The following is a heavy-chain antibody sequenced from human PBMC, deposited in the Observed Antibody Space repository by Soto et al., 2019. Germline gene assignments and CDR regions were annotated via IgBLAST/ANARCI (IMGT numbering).Heavy chain of an antibody. CDR2: ISGSGGST. Sequence: GGSLRLSCAASGFTFSSYAMSWVRQAPGKGLEWVSAISGSGGSTYYADSVKGRFTISRDNSKNTLYLQMNSLRAEDTAVYYCARVAYDFWSGYTIYYYYMDVWGKGTTVTVSS. J-gene: IGHJ6*03. V-gene: IGHV3-23*01. D-gene: IGHD3-3*01. CDR1: GFTFSSYA. CDR3: ARVAYDFWSGYTIYYYYMDV.